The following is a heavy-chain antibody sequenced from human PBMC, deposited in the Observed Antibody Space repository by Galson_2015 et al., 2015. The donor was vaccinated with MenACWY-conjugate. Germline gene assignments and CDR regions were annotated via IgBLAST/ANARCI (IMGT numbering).Heavy chain of an antibody. J-gene: IGHJ6*02. V-gene: IGHV3-7*03. CDR3: ARGHYGMDV. CDR1: GFTFRNYG. CDR2: IKKDGSEK. Sequence: SLRLPGAGSGFTFRNYGMPWVRQAPGKGLEWVASIKKDGSEKYYVDSVKGRFTISRDNTKNSMYLEMNSLRAEDTAVYYCARGHYGMDVWGQGTTVTASS.